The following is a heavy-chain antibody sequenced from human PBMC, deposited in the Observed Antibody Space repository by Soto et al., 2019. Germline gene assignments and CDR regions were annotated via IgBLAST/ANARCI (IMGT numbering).Heavy chain of an antibody. J-gene: IGHJ6*02. Sequence: PGESLKISCKGSGYSFTSYWIGWVRQMPGKGLEWMGVIYPGDSDTRYSPSFQGQVTISADKSISTAYLQWSSLKASDTAMYYCARSGHMVRGVIESNYGMAVWGQGTTVTVSS. CDR2: IYPGDSDT. CDR3: ARSGHMVRGVIESNYGMAV. V-gene: IGHV5-51*01. CDR1: GYSFTSYW. D-gene: IGHD3-10*01.